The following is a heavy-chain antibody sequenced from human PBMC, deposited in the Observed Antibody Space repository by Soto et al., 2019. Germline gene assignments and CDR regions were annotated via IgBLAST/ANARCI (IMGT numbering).Heavy chain of an antibody. J-gene: IGHJ4*02. V-gene: IGHV3-72*01. CDR3: AGVESVEGYTLRY. CDR2: IRKRTNSYTS. D-gene: IGHD5-18*01. Sequence: EVHLVESGGGLVQPGGSLRLSCAASGFTFSDHYMDWVRQAPGKGLEWIGRIRKRTNSYTSEYAASVKGRFTISRDDSKNSMDLQMKCLKTEDTAVYYCAGVESVEGYTLRYWGQGTLVTVSS. CDR1: GFTFSDHY.